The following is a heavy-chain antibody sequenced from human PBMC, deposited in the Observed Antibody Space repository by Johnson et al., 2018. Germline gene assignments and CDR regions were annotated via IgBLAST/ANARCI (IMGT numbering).Heavy chain of an antibody. CDR1: GFTVSSDY. CDR2: IYSGGST. J-gene: IGHJ3*02. D-gene: IGHD3-22*01. CDR3: ATRLSMIYAFDI. Sequence: EVQLVESGGGLVQXGGSXRLXCAASGFTVSSDYMSWVRQAPGTGLEWVSVIYSGGSTYYADSVKGRFTISRDNSKNTLYLQMNTLRAEDTAVYYCATRLSMIYAFDIWGQGTMVTVSS. V-gene: IGHV3-66*02.